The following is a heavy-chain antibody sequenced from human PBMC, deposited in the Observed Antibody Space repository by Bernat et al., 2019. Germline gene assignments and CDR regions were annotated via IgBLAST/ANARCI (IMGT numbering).Heavy chain of an antibody. D-gene: IGHD6-13*01. CDR2: IIPILGIA. V-gene: IGHV1-69*02. Sequence: QVQLVQSEAEVKKPGSSVKVSCKASGGTFSSYTISWVRQAPGQGLEWMGRIIPILGIANYAQKFQGRVTITADKSTSTAYMELSILRSEDTAVYYCARGNSSSWNYYYYGMDVWGQGTTVTVSS. CDR1: GGTFSSYT. CDR3: ARGNSSSWNYYYYGMDV. J-gene: IGHJ6*02.